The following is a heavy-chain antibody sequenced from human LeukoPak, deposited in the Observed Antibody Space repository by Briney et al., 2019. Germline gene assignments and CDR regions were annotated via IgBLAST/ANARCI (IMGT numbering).Heavy chain of an antibody. J-gene: IGHJ1*01. CDR2: IYYSGSS. CDR1: GDSISSSSYY. CDR3: ARRRYYDSTGFLD. D-gene: IGHD3-22*01. V-gene: IGHV4-39*01. Sequence: KASETLSLTCTVSGDSISSSSYYWGWVRQPPGKGLEWIGDIYYSGSSYYSPSLKSRVTISLDTSKNQFSLKLRSVTAADTAVYYCARRRYYDSTGFLDWGQGSLVGVSS.